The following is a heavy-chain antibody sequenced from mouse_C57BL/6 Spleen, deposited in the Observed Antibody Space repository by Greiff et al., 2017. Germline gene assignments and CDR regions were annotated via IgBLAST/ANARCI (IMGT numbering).Heavy chain of an antibody. CDR3: ARGIYGNYDRGYFDY. D-gene: IGHD2-1*01. CDR1: GYTFTDSN. Sequence: VQLQQSGPELVKPGASVTMSCKASGYTFTDSNMHWVKQSHGKSLEWIGYINPNNGGTSYNQKFKGKATLTVNKSSSTAYMELRSLTSEDSAVYYCARGIYGNYDRGYFDYWGQGTTLTVSS. V-gene: IGHV1-22*01. J-gene: IGHJ2*01. CDR2: INPNNGGT.